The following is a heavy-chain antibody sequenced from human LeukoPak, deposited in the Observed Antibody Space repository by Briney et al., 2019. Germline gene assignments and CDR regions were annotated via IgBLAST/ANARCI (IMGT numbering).Heavy chain of an antibody. CDR1: GFTVSNNF. Sequence: GGSLRLSCAASGFTVSNNFMTWVRQAPGKGLEWVSVIYSGGNTFYADSVKGRFTISRDNSKNTLYLQMNSLSAEDTAVYFCARVIYDFLTGYSQAFDSWGQGTLVTVSS. D-gene: IGHD3-9*01. CDR2: IYSGGNT. CDR3: ARVIYDFLTGYSQAFDS. V-gene: IGHV3-53*01. J-gene: IGHJ4*02.